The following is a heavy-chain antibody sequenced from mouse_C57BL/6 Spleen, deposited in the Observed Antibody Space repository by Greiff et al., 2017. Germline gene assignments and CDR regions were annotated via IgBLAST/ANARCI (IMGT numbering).Heavy chain of an antibody. CDR3: ARGGGGVPLYPMDY. V-gene: IGHV1-50*01. CDR2: IDPSDSYT. D-gene: IGHD2-1*01. CDR1: GYTFTSYW. Sequence: QVQLQQPGAELVKPGASVKLSCKASGYTFTSYWMQWVKQRPGQGLEWIGEIDPSDSYTNYNQKFKGKATLTVDTSSRTAYMQLSSLTSEDSAVYYCARGGGGVPLYPMDYWGQGTSVTVSS. J-gene: IGHJ4*01.